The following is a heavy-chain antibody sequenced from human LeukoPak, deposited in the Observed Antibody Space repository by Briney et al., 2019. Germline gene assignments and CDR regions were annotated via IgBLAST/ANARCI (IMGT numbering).Heavy chain of an antibody. D-gene: IGHD3-3*01. V-gene: IGHV4-59*12. CDR1: GGSISSYY. CDR2: IYYSGST. J-gene: IGHJ4*02. CDR3: ARDGVVTMELDS. Sequence: SETLSLTCTVSGGSISSYYWSWIRQPPGKGLEWIGYIYYSGSTNYNPSLKSRVTISVDTSKNQFSLNLKSVTAADTAMYYCARDGVVTMELDSWGQGTLVTVSS.